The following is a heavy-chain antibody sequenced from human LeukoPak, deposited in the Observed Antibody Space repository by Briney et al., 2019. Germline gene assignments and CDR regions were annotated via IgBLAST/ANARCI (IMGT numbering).Heavy chain of an antibody. Sequence: GSLRLSCAASGFTFSSYEMNWVRQPPGKGLEWIGEIYHSGSTNYNPSLKSRVTISVDKSKNQFSLKLSSVTAADTAVYYCARDIGVHSNYDFYDYWGQGTLVTVSS. D-gene: IGHD4-11*01. V-gene: IGHV4-4*02. CDR2: IYHSGST. J-gene: IGHJ4*02. CDR1: GFTFSSYEM. CDR3: ARDIGVHSNYDFYDY.